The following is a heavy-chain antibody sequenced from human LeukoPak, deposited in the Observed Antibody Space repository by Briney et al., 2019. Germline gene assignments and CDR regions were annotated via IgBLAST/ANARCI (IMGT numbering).Heavy chain of an antibody. V-gene: IGHV3-23*01. CDR1: GFTFSSYA. CDR2: ISGGGGSI. J-gene: IGHJ6*03. CDR3: ARGHYDFWSGYSPYPYYYYYMDV. Sequence: GGSLRLSCAASGFTFSSYAMSWVRQAPGKGLEWVSAISGGGGSIYYADSVKGRFTISRDKSKNTLYLQMNSLRAEDTAVYYCARGHYDFWSGYSPYPYYYYYMDVWGKGTTVTVSS. D-gene: IGHD3-3*01.